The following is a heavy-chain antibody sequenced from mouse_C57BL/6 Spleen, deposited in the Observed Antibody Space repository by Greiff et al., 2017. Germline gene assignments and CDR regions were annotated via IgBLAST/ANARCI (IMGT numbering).Heavy chain of an antibody. CDR2: INPNNGGT. J-gene: IGHJ1*03. D-gene: IGHD4-1*01. V-gene: IGHV1-22*01. CDR3: ARRNWDGRYFDV. CDR1: GYTFTDYN. Sequence: VQLQQSGPELVKPGASVKMSCKASGYTFTDYNMHWVKQSHGKSLEWIGYINPNNGGTSYNQKFKGKATLTVNKSSSTAYMELRSLTSEDSAVYHCARRNWDGRYFDVWGTGTTVTVSS.